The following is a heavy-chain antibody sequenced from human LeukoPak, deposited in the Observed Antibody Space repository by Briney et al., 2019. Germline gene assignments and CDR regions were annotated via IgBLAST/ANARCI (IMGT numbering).Heavy chain of an antibody. D-gene: IGHD1-1*01. V-gene: IGHV3-15*01. CDR2: IKSKTDGGTT. Sequence: GGSLRLSCAASGFTFSNAWMSWVRQAPGKGLEWVGRIKSKTDGGTTDYAAPVKGRFTISRDDSKNTLYLQMNSLKTEDTAVYYCARRDDNAGYFDYWGQGTLVTVSS. J-gene: IGHJ4*02. CDR3: ARRDDNAGYFDY. CDR1: GFTFSNAW.